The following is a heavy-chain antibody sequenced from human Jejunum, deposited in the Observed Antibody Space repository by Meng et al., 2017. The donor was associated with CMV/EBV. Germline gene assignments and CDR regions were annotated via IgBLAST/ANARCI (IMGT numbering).Heavy chain of an antibody. CDR3: ARGSIFVSFDS. D-gene: IGHD3-3*01. V-gene: IGHV4-30-4*08. Sequence: QVQLMESGPGLVKPSQTLSLTCSVSGGSIGSGDYYWSWIRQPPGEGLEWIGYIHDTGSTYYNPSLKSRVDISLGTSRNHFSLTLSSVTAEDTAVYFCARGSIFVSFDSWGQGTLVTVSS. CDR1: GGSIGSGDYY. J-gene: IGHJ4*02. CDR2: IHDTGST.